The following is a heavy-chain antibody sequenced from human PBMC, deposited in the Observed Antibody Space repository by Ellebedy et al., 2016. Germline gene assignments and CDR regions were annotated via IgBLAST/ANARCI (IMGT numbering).Heavy chain of an antibody. CDR3: AKWNGGWYAFDV. J-gene: IGHJ3*01. Sequence: SETLSLTCNVSGGSVSSDYWNWIRRPPGKGLEWIGYVFHTGTTNYNPSLKSRVTMSGDTSKSQFSLRLTSVTAADTAVYYCAKWNGGWYAFDVWGQGAMVTVSS. CDR2: VFHTGTT. CDR1: GGSVSSDY. D-gene: IGHD1-1*01. V-gene: IGHV4-59*02.